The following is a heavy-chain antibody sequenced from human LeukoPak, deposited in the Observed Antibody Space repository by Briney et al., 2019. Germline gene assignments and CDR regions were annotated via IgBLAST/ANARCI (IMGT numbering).Heavy chain of an antibody. D-gene: IGHD3-10*01. CDR2: ISAISGIS. J-gene: IGHJ4*02. CDR1: GFTFSSYA. Sequence: GGSLRLSCGVSGFTFSSYAVSWVRQAPGKGLEWVSLISAISGISYYADSVTGRFTISRDNANNTLYLQMNSLRAEDTAVYYCAKVKSAMVPIFDYWGQGTQVTVSS. V-gene: IGHV3-23*01. CDR3: AKVKSAMVPIFDY.